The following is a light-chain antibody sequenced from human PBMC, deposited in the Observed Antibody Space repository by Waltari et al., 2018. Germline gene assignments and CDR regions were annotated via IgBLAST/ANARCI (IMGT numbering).Light chain of an antibody. CDR3: QQYYTTPT. CDR2: WAS. CDR1: QTLFYSSNNKNY. Sequence: DIVMTQSPDSLAVSLGERATINCKSSQTLFYSSNNKNYLAWYQLKPGQPPKLLIFWASSREYVVPDRFSGSGSATDFTLTIDTLQAEDVAVYYCQQYYTTPTFGQGTKVEIK. J-gene: IGKJ1*01. V-gene: IGKV4-1*01.